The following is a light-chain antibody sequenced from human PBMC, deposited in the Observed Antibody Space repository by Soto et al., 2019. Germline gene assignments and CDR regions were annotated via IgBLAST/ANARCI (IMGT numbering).Light chain of an antibody. CDR3: QQQNNQRT. J-gene: IGKJ1*01. CDR1: QYISNW. CDR2: KAS. Sequence: DIQMTQSPSTLSASVGDRVTITCRASQYISNWLAWYQQKLGQAPKLLIYKASSLESGVPSRFSGSGSGTEFTLTISRLQTDDFASYYCQQQNNQRTFGQETKVEIK. V-gene: IGKV1-5*03.